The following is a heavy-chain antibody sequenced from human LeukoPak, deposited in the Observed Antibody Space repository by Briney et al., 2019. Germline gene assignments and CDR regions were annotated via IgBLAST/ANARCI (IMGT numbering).Heavy chain of an antibody. J-gene: IGHJ4*02. D-gene: IGHD4-17*01. Sequence: SQTLSLTCTVSGGSISSGGYYWSWIRQHPGKGLEWIGYIYYSGSTYYNPSLKSRVTISVDTSKNQFSLKLSSVTAADTAVYYCARVTTSAGASYFDYWGQGTLVTVSS. CDR2: IYYSGST. CDR1: GGSISSGGYY. V-gene: IGHV4-31*03. CDR3: ARVTTSAGASYFDY.